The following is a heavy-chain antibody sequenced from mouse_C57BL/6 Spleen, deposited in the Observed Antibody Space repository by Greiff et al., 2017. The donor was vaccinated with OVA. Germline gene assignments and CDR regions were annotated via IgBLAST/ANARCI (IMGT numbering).Heavy chain of an antibody. D-gene: IGHD2-12*01. J-gene: IGHJ2*01. CDR2: IDPSDSYT. Sequence: QVQLQQPGAELVMPGASVKLSCKASGYTFTSYWMPWVKQRPGQGLEWIGEIDPSDSYTNYNQKFKGKSTLTVDKSSSTAYMQLSSLTSEDSAVYYCARLGTMDYWGQGTTLTVSS. CDR1: GYTFTSYW. V-gene: IGHV1-69*01. CDR3: ARLGTMDY.